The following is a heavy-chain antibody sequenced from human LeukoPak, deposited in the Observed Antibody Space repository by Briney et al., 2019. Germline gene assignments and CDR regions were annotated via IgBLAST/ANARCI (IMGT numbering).Heavy chain of an antibody. CDR3: ARNYDMNFDY. V-gene: IGHV3-74*01. CDR1: GCNFPTSW. Sequence: WGSLTLSCTTSGCNFPTSWMHWVRQAPGKGLVWVSRINDDGRTRNYADFVKGRFIISRDNAENTVYLQMNSLRAEDTGVYYCARNYDMNFDYWGQGTLVTVS. CDR2: INDDGRTR. J-gene: IGHJ4*02. D-gene: IGHD3-16*01.